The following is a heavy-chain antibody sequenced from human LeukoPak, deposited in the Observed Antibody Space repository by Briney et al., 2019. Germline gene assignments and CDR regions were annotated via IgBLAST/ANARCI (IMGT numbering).Heavy chain of an antibody. D-gene: IGHD3-10*01. Sequence: GGSLRLSCAASGFTFSSYWMHWIRQAPGKGLVWVSRINSDGSSTSYADSVKGRFTISRDNAKNTLYLQMNSLRAEDTAVYYCARDYGEYLFDYWGQGTLVTVSS. CDR2: INSDGSST. CDR1: GFTFSSYW. V-gene: IGHV3-74*01. CDR3: ARDYGEYLFDY. J-gene: IGHJ4*02.